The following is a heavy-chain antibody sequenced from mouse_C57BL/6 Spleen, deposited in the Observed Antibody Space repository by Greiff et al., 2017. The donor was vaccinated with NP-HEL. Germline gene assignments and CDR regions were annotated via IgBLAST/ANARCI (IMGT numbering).Heavy chain of an antibody. V-gene: IGHV1-7*01. J-gene: IGHJ2*01. CDR2: SNPSSGYT. CDR3: AREKVFNYYYFDY. CDR1: GYTFTSYW. Sequence: QVQLQQSGAELAKPGASVKLSCKASGYTFTSYWMHWAKQRTGQGLEWIGYSNPSSGYTKSNQKFKDKATLTADKSSSTAYMQLSSLTYEDAAVYYCAREKVFNYYYFDYWGQGTTLTVSS. D-gene: IGHD1-1*01.